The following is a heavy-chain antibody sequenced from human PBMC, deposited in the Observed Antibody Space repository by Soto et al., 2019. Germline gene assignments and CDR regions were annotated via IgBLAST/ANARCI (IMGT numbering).Heavy chain of an antibody. D-gene: IGHD6-13*01. J-gene: IGHJ6*02. V-gene: IGHV3-11*01. CDR1: GFTSSDYY. CDR2: VDTSGTTI. Sequence: GGSLRLSCAASGFTSSDYYMSWVRQAPGKGLEWVSYVDTSGTTIYDADSVRGRFTVSRDNAKNSLHLQMNSLRAEDTAVYYCARDRSSSSSWYGRGYHYYILDVWGHGTAVTVSS. CDR3: ARDRSSSSSWYGRGYHYYILDV.